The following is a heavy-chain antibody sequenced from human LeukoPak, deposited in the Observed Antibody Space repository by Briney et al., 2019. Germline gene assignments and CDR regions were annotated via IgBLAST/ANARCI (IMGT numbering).Heavy chain of an antibody. CDR3: ARAVDMGGHFDY. Sequence: GGSLRLSCAASGFTVSSNYMSWVRQAPGKGLEWVSVIYSGGRTYYADSVKGRFTISRDDSKNTVNLQMNSLRAEDTAVYYCARAVDMGGHFDYWGQGTLVTVSS. J-gene: IGHJ4*02. CDR2: IYSGGRT. V-gene: IGHV3-66*01. CDR1: GFTVSSNY. D-gene: IGHD5-12*01.